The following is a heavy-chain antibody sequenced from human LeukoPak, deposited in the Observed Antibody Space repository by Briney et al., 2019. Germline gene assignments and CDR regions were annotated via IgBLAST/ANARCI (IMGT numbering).Heavy chain of an antibody. CDR3: ARGLRYYDSSGSLVGY. CDR1: GFTFSSYA. V-gene: IGHV3-23*01. D-gene: IGHD3-22*01. Sequence: GGSLRLSCAASGFTFSSYAMSWVRQAPGKGLEWVSAISGSGGSTYYADSVKGRFTISRDNSKNTLYLQMNSLRAEDTAVYYCARGLRYYDSSGSLVGYWGQGTLVTVSS. CDR2: ISGSGGST. J-gene: IGHJ4*02.